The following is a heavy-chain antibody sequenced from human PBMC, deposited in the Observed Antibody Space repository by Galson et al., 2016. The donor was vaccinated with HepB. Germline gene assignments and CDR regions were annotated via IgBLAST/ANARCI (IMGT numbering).Heavy chain of an antibody. CDR1: RFTFSRYG. Sequence: SLRLSCAASRFTFSRYGMHWVRQAPGKGLEWVAGIWYDGSNKYYADSVKGRFTISRDNSKNTLYLQMNSLRADDTALYYCAKGKGRGTWHTYAFDIWGQGTMVTVSS. V-gene: IGHV3-33*06. CDR3: AKGKGRGTWHTYAFDI. D-gene: IGHD5-24*01. CDR2: IWYDGSNK. J-gene: IGHJ3*02.